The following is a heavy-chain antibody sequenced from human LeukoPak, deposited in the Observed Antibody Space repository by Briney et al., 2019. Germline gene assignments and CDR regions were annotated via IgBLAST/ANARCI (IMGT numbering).Heavy chain of an antibody. J-gene: IGHJ4*02. D-gene: IGHD6-25*01. CDR1: GGSFSGHY. CDR3: GRARGTAAIDS. V-gene: IGHV4-34*01. CDR2: INHTGST. Sequence: SETLSLTCAVYGGSFSGHYWTWIRQAPGKGLEWIGEINHTGSTNYDPSLKNRFLMSVDTSKNQFSLRMTSVTAADTAVYYCGRARGTAAIDSWGQGTLVTVSS.